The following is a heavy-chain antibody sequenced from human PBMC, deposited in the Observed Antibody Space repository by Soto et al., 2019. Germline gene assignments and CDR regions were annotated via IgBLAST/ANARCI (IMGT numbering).Heavy chain of an antibody. CDR1: GFTFSSYA. D-gene: IGHD3-3*01. CDR2: ISGSGGST. V-gene: IGHV3-23*01. CDR3: AKVRSNVLEWLLSDY. Sequence: GGSLRLSCAASGFTFSSYAMSWVRQAPGKGLEWVSAISGSGGSTYYADSVKGRFTISRDNSKNTLYLQMNSLRAEDTAVYYCAKVRSNVLEWLLSDYWGQGTLVTVSS. J-gene: IGHJ4*02.